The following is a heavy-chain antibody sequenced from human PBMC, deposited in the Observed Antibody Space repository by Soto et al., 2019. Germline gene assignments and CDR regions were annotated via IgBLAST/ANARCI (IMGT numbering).Heavy chain of an antibody. Sequence: TGGSLRLSCAASGFTFSSYAMSWVRQAPGKGLEWVSAISGSGGSTYYADSVKGRFTISRDNSKNTLYLQMNSLRAEDTAVYYCAKGNVVIVATILSDTSSYGMNVWGQGTTVTVSS. J-gene: IGHJ6*02. CDR1: GFTFSSYA. D-gene: IGHD5-12*01. CDR3: AKGNVVIVATILSDTSSYGMNV. CDR2: ISGSGGST. V-gene: IGHV3-23*01.